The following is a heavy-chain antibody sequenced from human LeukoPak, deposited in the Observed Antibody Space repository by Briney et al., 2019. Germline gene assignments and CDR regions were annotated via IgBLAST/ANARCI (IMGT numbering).Heavy chain of an antibody. D-gene: IGHD1-26*01. CDR1: RFTLSSYS. CDR2: ISYDGISK. J-gene: IGHJ4*02. V-gene: IGHV3-30-3*01. CDR3: ASPKEPYSGSYYYFDY. Sequence: CLRLSCAASRFTLSSYSMHWVRQAPSKVLEWVAVISYDGISKYYADYVKSRFTISRDNSKNTLYLQMNSLRAEDTAVYYCASPKEPYSGSYYYFDYWGQGTLVTVSS.